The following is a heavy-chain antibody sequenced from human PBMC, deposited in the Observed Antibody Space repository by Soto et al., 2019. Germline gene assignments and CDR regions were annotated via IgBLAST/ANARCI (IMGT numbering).Heavy chain of an antibody. D-gene: IGHD3-22*01. CDR1: GFTFSNYW. CDR2: IKQDGSEK. V-gene: IGHV3-7*04. Sequence: EVQLVESGGGLVQPGGSLRLSCTASGFTFSNYWINWVRQAPGKGLEWVANIKQDGSEKYYVDSVKGRFTISRDNAKNSLYLQMNSLRAEDTAVYYCARGPATVIVVDPPDYWGQGTLVTVSS. CDR3: ARGPATVIVVDPPDY. J-gene: IGHJ4*02.